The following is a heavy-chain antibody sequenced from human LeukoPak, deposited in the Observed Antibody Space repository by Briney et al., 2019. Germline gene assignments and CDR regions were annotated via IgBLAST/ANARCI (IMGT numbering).Heavy chain of an antibody. V-gene: IGHV3-49*04. D-gene: IGHD2-2*01. J-gene: IGHJ6*02. CDR3: TRIIDARMDV. CDR1: GFTFGDYA. Sequence: GGSLRLSCTASGFTFGDYAMNWVRQAPGKGLEWVCFIRSKASGGTTEYAASVKGRFTISRDDSKSIAYLQMDSLRTEDTAVYYCTRIIDARMDVWGQGTAVTVSS. CDR2: IRSKASGGTT.